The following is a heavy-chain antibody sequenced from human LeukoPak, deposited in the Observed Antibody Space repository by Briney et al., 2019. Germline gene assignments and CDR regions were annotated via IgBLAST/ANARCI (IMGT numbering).Heavy chain of an antibody. CDR1: GWTFSRFA. J-gene: IGHJ4*02. Sequence: PGGSLRLSCAASGWTFSRFAMHWVRQAPGKGPEWVAVIWHDASDEKYSHSVRGRFTVSRDNSKSTLYLQMNSLQVEDTAPYYCARDSAVGGWAGFQYWGQGALVTVSS. D-gene: IGHD3/OR15-3a*01. CDR3: ARDSAVGGWAGFQY. CDR2: IWHDASDE. V-gene: IGHV3-33*01.